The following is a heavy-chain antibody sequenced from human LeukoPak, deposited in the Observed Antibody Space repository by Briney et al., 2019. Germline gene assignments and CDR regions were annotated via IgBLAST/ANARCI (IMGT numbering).Heavy chain of an antibody. Sequence: GGSLRLSCAASGFTSSSYTIHWVRQASGKGLEWVAVVLYDGSNKYYTDSVKGRFTVSRDNSMNTSYLQLNNLTPEDTALYYCASEVTASSFDYWGQGTLVTVSS. CDR3: ASEVTASSFDY. J-gene: IGHJ4*02. V-gene: IGHV3-30-3*01. CDR2: VLYDGSNK. CDR1: GFTSSSYT. D-gene: IGHD1-14*01.